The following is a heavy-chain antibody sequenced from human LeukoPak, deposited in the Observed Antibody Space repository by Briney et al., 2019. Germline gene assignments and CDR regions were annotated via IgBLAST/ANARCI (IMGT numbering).Heavy chain of an antibody. CDR3: ARLYGSRSFQYFDY. D-gene: IGHD3-10*01. CDR1: GGSISSGGYY. V-gene: IGHV4-31*03. Sequence: SETLSLTCTVSGGSISSGGYYWSWIRQHPGKGLEWIGYIYYSGSTYYNPSLKGRVTISLDTSKNQFSLKLSSVTAADTAVYYCARLYGSRSFQYFDYWGQGTLVTVSS. CDR2: IYYSGST. J-gene: IGHJ4*02.